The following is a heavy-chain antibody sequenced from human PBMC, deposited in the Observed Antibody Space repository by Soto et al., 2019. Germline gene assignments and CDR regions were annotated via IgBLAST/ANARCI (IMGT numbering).Heavy chain of an antibody. V-gene: IGHV4-30-4*01. CDR3: ARDPMHDYYYYGMDV. J-gene: IGHJ6*02. CDR1: GGSIRSGDYY. D-gene: IGHD2-2*01. Sequence: PSETLSLTCTVSGGSIRSGDYYWSWVRQSPGRGLEWIGYIYYSGSAYYNPSLKSRVSISIDTTKNQFSLRLRSVTAADTAVYYCARDPMHDYYYYGMDVWGQGTTVTVSS. CDR2: IYYSGSA.